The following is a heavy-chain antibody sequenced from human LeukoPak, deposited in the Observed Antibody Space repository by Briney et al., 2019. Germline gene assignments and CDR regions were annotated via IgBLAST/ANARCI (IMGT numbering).Heavy chain of an antibody. CDR1: GYTFTGYY. CDR2: INPSSGGT. Sequence: ASVKVSCKASGYTFTGYYMHWVRQAPGQGLEWMGWINPSSGGTNYAQRFQGRVTMTRDTSISTAYMELSRLRSDDTAVYYCARANTAMVFYAGKYYFDYWGQGTLVTVSS. V-gene: IGHV1-2*02. J-gene: IGHJ4*02. D-gene: IGHD5-18*01. CDR3: ARANTAMVFYAGKYYFDY.